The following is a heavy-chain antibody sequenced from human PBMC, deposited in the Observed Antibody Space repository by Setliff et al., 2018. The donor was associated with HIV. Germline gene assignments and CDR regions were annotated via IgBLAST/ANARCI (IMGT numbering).Heavy chain of an antibody. J-gene: IGHJ4*02. Sequence: SETLSLTCTVSGGSISSRSYYWSWLRQPAGKGLEWIGRIYSNGTTDANPSLKSRVTISDDTSKNKFSLKVNSVTAADAAMYFCARESPDGLDYWGQGTLVTVSS. CDR1: GGSISSRSYY. V-gene: IGHV4-61*02. CDR3: ARESPDGLDY. CDR2: IYSNGTT. D-gene: IGHD2-8*01.